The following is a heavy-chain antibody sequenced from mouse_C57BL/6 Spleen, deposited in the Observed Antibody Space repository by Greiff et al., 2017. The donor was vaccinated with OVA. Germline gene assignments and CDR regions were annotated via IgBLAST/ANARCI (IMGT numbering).Heavy chain of an antibody. J-gene: IGHJ4*01. CDR3: AKSPYYYGSSYPYYAMDY. Sequence: EVQLVESGGGLVKPGGSLKLSCAASGFTFSDYGMHWVRQAPEKGLEWVAYISSGSSTIYYADTVKGRFTISRDNAKNTLFLQMTSLMSEDTAMYYCAKSPYYYGSSYPYYAMDYWGQGTSVTVSS. CDR1: GFTFSDYG. D-gene: IGHD1-1*01. V-gene: IGHV5-17*01. CDR2: ISSGSSTI.